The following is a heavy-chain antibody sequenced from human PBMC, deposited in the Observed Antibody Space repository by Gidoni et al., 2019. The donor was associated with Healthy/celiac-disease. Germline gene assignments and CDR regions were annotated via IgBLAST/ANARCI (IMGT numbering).Heavy chain of an antibody. V-gene: IGHV4-39*07. CDR1: GGSISSSSYY. CDR2: IYYSGST. D-gene: IGHD4-17*01. J-gene: IGHJ4*02. CDR3: ARGGDYGDYHDY. Sequence: QLQLQESGPGLVKPSETLSLTCTVSGGSISSSSYYWGWIRQPPGKGLEWIGSIYYSGSTYYNPSLKSRVTISVDTSKNQFSLKLSSVTAADTAVYYCARGGDYGDYHDYWGQGTLVTVSS.